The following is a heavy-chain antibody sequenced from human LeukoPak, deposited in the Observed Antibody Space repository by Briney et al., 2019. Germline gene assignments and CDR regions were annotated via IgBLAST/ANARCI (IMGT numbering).Heavy chain of an antibody. CDR2: IPYSGST. Sequence: SETLSLTCTASGDSISSSSDYWGWIRQPPGKGLEWIGSIPYSGSTYYNPSLKSRVTISVDTSKNQFSLKLSSVTAADTAVYYCARCKDYYVSGSYYKTFDYWGQGTLVTVSS. D-gene: IGHD3-10*01. J-gene: IGHJ4*02. CDR3: ARCKDYYVSGSYYKTFDY. V-gene: IGHV4-39*07. CDR1: GDSISSSSDY.